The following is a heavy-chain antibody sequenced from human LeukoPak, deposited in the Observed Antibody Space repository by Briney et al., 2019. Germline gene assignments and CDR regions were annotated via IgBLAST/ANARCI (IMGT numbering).Heavy chain of an antibody. J-gene: IGHJ6*02. Sequence: GRSLRLSCAASGFTFSSYGMPWVRQAPGKGLEWVAVISYDGSNKYYADSVKGRFSISRDNSKNTLYLQMSSLRTEDTAVFYCAKGGTGKYYYYGMDVWGQGTTVTVSS. CDR3: AKGGTGKYYYYGMDV. D-gene: IGHD2-8*02. V-gene: IGHV3-30*18. CDR2: ISYDGSNK. CDR1: GFTFSSYG.